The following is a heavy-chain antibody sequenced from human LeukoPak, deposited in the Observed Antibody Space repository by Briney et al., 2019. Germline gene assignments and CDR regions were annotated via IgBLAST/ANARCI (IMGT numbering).Heavy chain of an antibody. CDR1: GGSISSYY. J-gene: IGHJ6*02. V-gene: IGHV4-4*07. Sequence: SETLSLTCTVSGGSISSYYWSWIRQPAGKGLEWIGRIYTGGSTNYNPSLKSRVTMSVDTSKNQFSLKLSSVTAADTAVYYCARDYGSGSYYNDYYYYGMDVWGQGTTVTVSS. D-gene: IGHD3-10*01. CDR3: ARDYGSGSYYNDYYYYGMDV. CDR2: IYTGGST.